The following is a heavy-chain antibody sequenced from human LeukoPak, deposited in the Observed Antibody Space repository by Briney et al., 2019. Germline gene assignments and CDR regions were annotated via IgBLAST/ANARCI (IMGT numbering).Heavy chain of an antibody. CDR1: GFTFSSYG. D-gene: IGHD3-22*01. CDR2: ISGSGGST. J-gene: IGHJ4*02. V-gene: IGHV3-23*01. CDR3: AKDGSTWYYDSSGYYPLDY. Sequence: GGSLRLSCAASGFTFSSYGMSWVRQAPGKGLEWVSAISGSGGSTYYADSVKGRFTISRDNSKNTLYLQMNSLRAEDTAVYYCAKDGSTWYYDSSGYYPLDYWGQGTLVTVSS.